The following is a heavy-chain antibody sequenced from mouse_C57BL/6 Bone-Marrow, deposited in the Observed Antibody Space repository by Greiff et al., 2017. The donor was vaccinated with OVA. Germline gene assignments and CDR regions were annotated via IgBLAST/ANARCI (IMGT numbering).Heavy chain of an antibody. Sequence: DVHLVESGGGLVKPGGSLKLSCAASGFTFSDYGMHWVRQAPEKGLEWVAYISSGSSTIYYADTVKGRFTISRDNAKNTLFLQMTSLRSEDTAMYYCARGAGSWFADWGQGTLVTVSA. CDR1: GFTFSDYG. V-gene: IGHV5-17*01. CDR3: ARGAGSWFAD. CDR2: ISSGSSTI. J-gene: IGHJ3*01.